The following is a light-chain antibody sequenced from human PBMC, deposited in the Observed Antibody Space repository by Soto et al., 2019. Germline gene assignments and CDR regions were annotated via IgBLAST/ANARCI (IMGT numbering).Light chain of an antibody. CDR2: DAS. CDR1: QSISSW. Sequence: DIQMTQSPSTLSASVGDRVTITCRASQSISSWLAWYQQKPGKAPKLLIYDASNLESGVPSRFSGGGSGTEFSLTISSLHPDDFATYYCQQYNYFWAFDQGTRVEIK. CDR3: QQYNYFWA. V-gene: IGKV1-5*01. J-gene: IGKJ1*01.